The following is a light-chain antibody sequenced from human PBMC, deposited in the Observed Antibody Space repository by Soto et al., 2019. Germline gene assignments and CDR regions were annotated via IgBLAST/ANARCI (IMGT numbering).Light chain of an antibody. CDR2: AAS. CDR3: QEYNSAPHT. CDR1: QGISNY. J-gene: IGKJ2*01. V-gene: IGKV1-27*01. Sequence: DIQMTQSPSSLSASVGDRVTITCRASQGISNYLAWYQQKPGKVPKLLIYAASTLQSGVPSRVSGSGSGRDFTITIRSLQPEEVATYHCQEYNSAPHTFGQGTKLEIK.